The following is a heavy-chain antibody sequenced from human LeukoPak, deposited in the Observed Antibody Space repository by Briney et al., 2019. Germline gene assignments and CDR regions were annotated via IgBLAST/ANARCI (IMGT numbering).Heavy chain of an antibody. V-gene: IGHV4-30-4*08. CDR3: ARELSKVYGMDV. D-gene: IGHD3-10*01. CDR1: GGSISSSSYY. CDR2: IYYSGST. Sequence: PSETLSLTCTVSGGSISSSSYYWGWIRQPPGKGLEWIGYIYYSGSTYYNPSLKSRVTISVDTSKNQFSLKLSSVTAADTAVYYCARELSKVYGMDVWGQGTTVTVSS. J-gene: IGHJ6*02.